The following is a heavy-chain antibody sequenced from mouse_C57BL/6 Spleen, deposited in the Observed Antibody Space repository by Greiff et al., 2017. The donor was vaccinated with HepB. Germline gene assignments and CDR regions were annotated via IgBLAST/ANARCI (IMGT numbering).Heavy chain of an antibody. CDR1: GYTFTSYW. D-gene: IGHD1-1*01. CDR2: INPSSGYT. V-gene: IGHV1-7*01. J-gene: IGHJ1*03. CDR3: TRYYGSSYWYFDV. Sequence: VQLQQSGAELAKPGASVKLSCKASGYTFTSYWMHWVKQRPGQGLEWIGYINPSSGYTKYNQKFKDKATLTADKSSSTAYMQLSSLTYEDSAVYYCTRYYGSSYWYFDVWGTGTTVTVSS.